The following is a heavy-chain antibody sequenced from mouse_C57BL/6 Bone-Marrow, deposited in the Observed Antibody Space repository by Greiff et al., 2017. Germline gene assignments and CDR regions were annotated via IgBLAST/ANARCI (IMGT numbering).Heavy chain of an antibody. D-gene: IGHD1-1*01. J-gene: IGHJ2*01. CDR1: GFTFSDYY. CDR2: ISNGGGSN. CDR3: ARLSYGSSPYYFDY. Sequence: EVMLVESGGGLVQPGGSLKLSCAASGFTFSDYYMYWVRQTPEKRLEWVAYISNGGGSNYYPDTVKGRFTISRDNAKNTLYLQMSRLKSEDTAMYYCARLSYGSSPYYFDYWGQGTTLTVSS. V-gene: IGHV5-12*01.